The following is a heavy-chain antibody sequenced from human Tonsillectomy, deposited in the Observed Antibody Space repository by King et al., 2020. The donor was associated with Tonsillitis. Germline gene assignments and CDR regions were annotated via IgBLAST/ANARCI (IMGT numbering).Heavy chain of an antibody. Sequence: QLVQSGAEVKKPGASVKVSCKASGYTFTSYGISWVRRAPGQGLEWMGRISGYNGNTKYAQKPQGRLTMTTDRSTSTAYMELRSLRSDDTAVYYCARVSVGELPAIAVAGGAFDIWGQGTMVTVSS. CDR2: ISGYNGNT. CDR3: ARVSVGELPAIAVAGGAFDI. V-gene: IGHV1-18*04. J-gene: IGHJ3*02. CDR1: GYTFTSYG. D-gene: IGHD6-19*01.